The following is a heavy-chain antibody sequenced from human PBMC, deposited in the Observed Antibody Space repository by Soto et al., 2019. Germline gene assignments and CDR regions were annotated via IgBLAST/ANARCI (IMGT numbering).Heavy chain of an antibody. V-gene: IGHV1-3*05. J-gene: IGHJ5*02. D-gene: IGHD5-12*01. CDR1: GITFTTYA. CDR2: INAGNGNT. Sequence: QVQLVQSGTEEKKHGASVKVSCKASGITFTTYAIHWVRQAPGQGLEWMGWINAGNGNTRYSQKFQGRVTLTRDTSASTAYMDLSSLTSEDAAIYYCARAISGYVTWGQGTLVTVSS. CDR3: ARAISGYVT.